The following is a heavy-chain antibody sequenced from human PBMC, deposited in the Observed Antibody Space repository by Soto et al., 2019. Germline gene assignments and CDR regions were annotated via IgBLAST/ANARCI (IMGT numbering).Heavy chain of an antibody. CDR3: ERGGTRYYYYYGMDV. J-gene: IGHJ6*02. Sequence: GASVKVSCKASGYTFTSYALHWVRQAPGQRLEWMGWINAGNGNTKYSQKFQGRVTITRDTSASTAYMELSSLRSEDTAVYYCERGGTRYYYYYGMDVWGQGTTVNVSS. CDR1: GYTFTSYA. CDR2: INAGNGNT. V-gene: IGHV1-3*01.